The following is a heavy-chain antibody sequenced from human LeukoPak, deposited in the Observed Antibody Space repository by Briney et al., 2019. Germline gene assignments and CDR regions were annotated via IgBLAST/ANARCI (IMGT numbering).Heavy chain of an antibody. D-gene: IGHD2-15*01. CDR2: ISYDGSNK. CDR1: GFTFSSYG. V-gene: IGHV3-30*18. Sequence: GGSLRLSCAASGFTFSSYGMHWVRQAPGKGLEWVAVISYDGSNKYYADSVKGRFTISRDNSKNTLYLQMNSLRAEDTAVCYCAKDHLILLYGMDVWGQGTTVTVSS. J-gene: IGHJ6*02. CDR3: AKDHLILLYGMDV.